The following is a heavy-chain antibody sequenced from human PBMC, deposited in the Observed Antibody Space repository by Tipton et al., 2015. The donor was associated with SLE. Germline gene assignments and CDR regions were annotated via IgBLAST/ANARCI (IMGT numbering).Heavy chain of an antibody. CDR3: ARVMGGSGWSPFDY. Sequence: QLVQSGPEVKKPGTSVKVSCEVSGYTFSSYAISWVRQAPGQGLEWMGWISAYNGNTNYAQKLQGRVTMATDTSTSTGYLELRSLRSDDTAVYYCARVMGGSGWSPFDYWGQGTLVTVSS. V-gene: IGHV1-18*01. J-gene: IGHJ4*02. CDR2: ISAYNGNT. CDR1: GYTFSSYA. D-gene: IGHD6-19*01.